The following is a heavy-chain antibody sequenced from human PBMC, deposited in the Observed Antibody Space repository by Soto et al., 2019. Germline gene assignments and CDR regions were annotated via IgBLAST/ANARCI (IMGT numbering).Heavy chain of an antibody. CDR3: ARDPYGGNAGSI. Sequence: PXGSLILSCSASGFTFSSYSMNWVRQAPGKGLEWVSSISSSSSYIYYADSVKGRFTISRDNAKNSLYLQMNSLRAEDTAVYYCARDPYGGNAGSIWGQGTMVTVSS. J-gene: IGHJ3*02. CDR1: GFTFSSYS. V-gene: IGHV3-21*01. D-gene: IGHD2-15*01. CDR2: ISSSSSYI.